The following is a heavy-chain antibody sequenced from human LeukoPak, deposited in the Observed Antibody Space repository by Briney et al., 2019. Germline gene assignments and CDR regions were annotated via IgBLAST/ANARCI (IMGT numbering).Heavy chain of an antibody. CDR2: IYYSGST. J-gene: IGHJ4*02. V-gene: IGHV4-39*01. CDR3: ASYRSGWLAY. CDR1: GGSISSSSYY. D-gene: IGHD6-19*01. Sequence: PSETLSLTCTVSGGSISSSSYYWGWVRQPPGKGLEWIGSIYYSGSTYYNPSLKSRVTISVDTSKNQFSLKLSSVTAADTAVYYCASYRSGWLAYWGQGTLVTVSS.